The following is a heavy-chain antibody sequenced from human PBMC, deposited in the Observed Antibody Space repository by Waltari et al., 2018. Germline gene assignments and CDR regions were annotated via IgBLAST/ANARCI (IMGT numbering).Heavy chain of an antibody. CDR3: ARGLVGAIIDY. V-gene: IGHV4-34*01. D-gene: IGHD1-26*01. CDR2: INHSGST. J-gene: IGHJ4*02. CDR1: GGSFSGYS. Sequence: QVQLQQWGAGLLKPSDTLSPTCAVYGGSFSGYSWSWIRQPPGKGLEWIGEINHSGSTNYNPSLKSRVTISVDTSKNQFSLKLSSVTAADTAVYYCARGLVGAIIDYWGQGTLVTVSS.